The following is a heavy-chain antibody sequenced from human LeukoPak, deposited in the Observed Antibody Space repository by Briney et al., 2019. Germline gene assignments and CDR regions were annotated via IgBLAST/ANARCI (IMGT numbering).Heavy chain of an antibody. J-gene: IGHJ6*03. V-gene: IGHV3-7*01. D-gene: IGHD3-9*01. Sequence: GGSLRLSCAASGFTFDTYWMSWVRQAPGKGLEWVANIKQDGSEKDYVDSVKGRFTISRNNAKKSLYLQMNSLRAEDTAVYYCARANDNYYYYYMDVWGKGTTVTISS. CDR3: ARANDNYYYYYMDV. CDR2: IKQDGSEK. CDR1: GFTFDTYW.